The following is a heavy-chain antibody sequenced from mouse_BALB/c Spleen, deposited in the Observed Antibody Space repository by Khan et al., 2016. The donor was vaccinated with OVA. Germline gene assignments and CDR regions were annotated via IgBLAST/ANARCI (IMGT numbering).Heavy chain of an antibody. D-gene: IGHD4-1*01. CDR2: INPDGSTI. CDR1: GFDFSGYW. J-gene: IGHJ3*01. Sequence: EVKLLESGGGLVQPGGSLKLSCAASGFDFSGYWMSWVRQAPGKGLEWIGEINPDGSTINYTPSLKDTFIISRDNAKNTLYLQMSKVRAEDKARYYCATNWDVGFAYWGQGTLVTVSA. CDR3: ATNWDVGFAY. V-gene: IGHV4-1*02.